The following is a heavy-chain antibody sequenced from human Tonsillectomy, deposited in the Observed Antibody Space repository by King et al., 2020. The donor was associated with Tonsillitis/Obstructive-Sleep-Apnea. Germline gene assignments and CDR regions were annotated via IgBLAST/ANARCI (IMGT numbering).Heavy chain of an antibody. J-gene: IGHJ4*02. Sequence: VQLVESGGGVVQPGRSLRLSCAASGFTFSSNAMHWVRQAPGKGLEWVAVISYDGSNKYYADSVKGRFTISRDNSKNTLDLQMNSLSAADTAIYYCAGGVGVATILGYFDYWGQGTLVTVSS. D-gene: IGHD5-12*01. CDR2: ISYDGSNK. V-gene: IGHV3-30*01. CDR3: AGGVGVATILGYFDY. CDR1: GFTFSSNA.